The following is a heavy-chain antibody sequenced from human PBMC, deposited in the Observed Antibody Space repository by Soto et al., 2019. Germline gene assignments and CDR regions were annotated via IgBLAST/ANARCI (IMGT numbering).Heavy chain of an antibody. CDR3: ASVPIQLWPRRGFDP. V-gene: IGHV4-4*02. CDR1: GGSISSSNW. CDR2: IYHSGST. Sequence: QVQLQESGPGLVKPSGTLSLTCAVSGGSISSSNWWSWVLQPPGKGLEWIGEIYHSGSTNYNPSLKSRVTISVDKSKNQFSLKLRSVTAADTAVYYCASVPIQLWPRRGFDPWGQGTLVTVSS. J-gene: IGHJ5*02. D-gene: IGHD5-18*01.